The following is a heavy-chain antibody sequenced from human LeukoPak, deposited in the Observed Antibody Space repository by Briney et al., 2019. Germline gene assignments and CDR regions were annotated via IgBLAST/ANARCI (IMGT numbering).Heavy chain of an antibody. CDR3: ASGGPYYYDSSGYLGYVY. CDR1: GGTFSSYA. CDR2: IIPIFGTA. D-gene: IGHD3-22*01. V-gene: IGHV1-69*13. J-gene: IGHJ4*02. Sequence: SVTVSCKASGGTFSSYAISWVRQAPGQGLEWMGGIIPIFGTANYAQKFQGRVTITADESTSTAYMELSSLRSEDTAVYYCASGGPYYYDSSGYLGYVYWGQGTLVTVSS.